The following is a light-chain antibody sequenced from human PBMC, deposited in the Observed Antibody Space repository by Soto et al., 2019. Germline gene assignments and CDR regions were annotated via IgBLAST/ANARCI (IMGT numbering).Light chain of an antibody. CDR3: LLAYNGTYV. V-gene: IGLV7-46*01. Sequence: QAVVTQEPSLTVSPGGTVTLTCGSSTGTVTSGHYPYWFQQKPGQAPRTLIYDTFNKHSWTPARFSGSLLGGKAALTLSGAQPEDEADYYCLLAYNGTYVFGHGTKVTV. J-gene: IGLJ1*01. CDR1: TGTVTSGHY. CDR2: DTF.